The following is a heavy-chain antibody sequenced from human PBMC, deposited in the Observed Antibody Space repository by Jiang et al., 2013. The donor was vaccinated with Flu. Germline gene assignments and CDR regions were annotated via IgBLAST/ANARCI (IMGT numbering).Heavy chain of an antibody. V-gene: IGHV2-5*02. CDR2: IYWDDDN. D-gene: IGHD5-18*01. CDR3: ARTYEAGYSYGAFDS. Sequence: KPTQTLTLTCTFSGFXLSTSGVGVGWIRQPPGKALEWLALIYWDDDNRYSPSLKSRLSITKDTSKNHVVLTMTNMDPVDTATYYCARTYEAGYSYGAFDSWGQGTLVSVSS. J-gene: IGHJ4*02. CDR1: GFXLSTSGVG.